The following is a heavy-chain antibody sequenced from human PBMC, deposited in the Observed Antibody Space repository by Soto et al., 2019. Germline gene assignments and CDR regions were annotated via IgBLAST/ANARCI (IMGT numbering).Heavy chain of an antibody. V-gene: IGHV3-23*01. CDR1: GFIFSNYV. CDR2: MSGSGGST. CDR3: AKSVAVGRGEFQH. Sequence: EVQLLESGGGLVQPGGSLRLSCAASGFIFSNYVMSWVRQAPGKGLEFVSAMSGSGGSTYYGDSVKGRFTISRDNSKNTRPLQMNSLGADETAVYYCAKSVAVGRGEFQHWGQGTLVTVSS. J-gene: IGHJ1*01. D-gene: IGHD3-16*01.